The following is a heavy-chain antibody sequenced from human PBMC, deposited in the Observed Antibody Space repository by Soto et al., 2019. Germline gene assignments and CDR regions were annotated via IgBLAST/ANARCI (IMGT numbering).Heavy chain of an antibody. D-gene: IGHD3-3*01. Sequence: SLRLSCAASVFPFSSYAMSWVRQAPGEGLEWVSAISGSGGSTYYADSVKGRFTISRDNSKNTLYLQMNSLRAEDTAVYYCAKDSRAYYDFWSGYLPATYYYYGMDVWGQGTTVTVSS. V-gene: IGHV3-23*01. CDR2: ISGSGGST. J-gene: IGHJ6*02. CDR1: VFPFSSYA. CDR3: AKDSRAYYDFWSGYLPATYYYYGMDV.